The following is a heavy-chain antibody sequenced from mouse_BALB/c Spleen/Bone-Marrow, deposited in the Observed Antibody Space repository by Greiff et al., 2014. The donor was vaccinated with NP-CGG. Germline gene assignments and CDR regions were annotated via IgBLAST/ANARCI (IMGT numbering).Heavy chain of an antibody. J-gene: IGHJ3*01. CDR2: ISSGGSYT. Sequence: LVKPGGSLKLSCAASGFTFSSYAMSWVRQTPEKRLEWVATISSGGSYTYYPDSVKGRFTISRDNAKNTLYLQMSSLXSEDTAMYYCARKSYYDYDGRPWFAYWGQGTLVTVSA. D-gene: IGHD2-4*01. V-gene: IGHV5-9-3*01. CDR1: GFTFSSYA. CDR3: ARKSYYDYDGRPWFAY.